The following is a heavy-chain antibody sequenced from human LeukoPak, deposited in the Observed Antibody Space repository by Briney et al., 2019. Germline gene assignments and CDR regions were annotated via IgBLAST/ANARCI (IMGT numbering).Heavy chain of an antibody. CDR2: ISSTSVI. CDR1: GFTFSGYN. V-gene: IGHV3-48*01. D-gene: IGHD4-23*01. J-gene: IGHJ4*02. CDR3: AREGDGSNSGFAY. Sequence: GGSLRLSCVVSGFTFSGYNMNWVRQAPGKGLEWIAYISSTSVIYYADSVKARFNISRDNAKNSLFLQMNSLRVDDTAVYYCAREGDGSNSGFAYWGQGTLVTVSS.